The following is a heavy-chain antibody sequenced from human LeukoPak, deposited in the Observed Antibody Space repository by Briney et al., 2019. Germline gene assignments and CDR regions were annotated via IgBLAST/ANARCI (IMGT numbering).Heavy chain of an antibody. CDR3: ARWGRDYYDASGRNWFDP. V-gene: IGHV4-59*10. J-gene: IGHJ5*02. Sequence: SETLSLTCAVYGGSFSGYYWSWIRQPAGKGLEWIGRIYTSGSTNYNPSLKSRVTMSVDTSKNQFSLKLSSVTAADTAVYYCARWGRDYYDASGRNWFDPWGQGTLVTVSS. CDR2: IYTSGST. D-gene: IGHD3-22*01. CDR1: GGSFSGYY.